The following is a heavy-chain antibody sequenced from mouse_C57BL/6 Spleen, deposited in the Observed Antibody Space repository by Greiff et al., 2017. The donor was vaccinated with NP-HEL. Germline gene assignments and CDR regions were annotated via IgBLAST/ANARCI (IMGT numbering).Heavy chain of an antibody. Sequence: QVQLQQSGPELVKPGASVKISCKASGYAFSSSWMNWVKQRPGKGLEWIGRIYPGDGDTNYNGKFKGKATLTADKSSSTAYMQLSSLTSEDSAVYFCARSNSNSWYFDVWGTGTTVTVSS. CDR2: IYPGDGDT. CDR1: GYAFSSSW. J-gene: IGHJ1*03. V-gene: IGHV1-82*01. D-gene: IGHD2-5*01. CDR3: ARSNSNSWYFDV.